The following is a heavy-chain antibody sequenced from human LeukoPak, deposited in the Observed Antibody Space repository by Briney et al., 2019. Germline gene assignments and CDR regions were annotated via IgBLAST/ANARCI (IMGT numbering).Heavy chain of an antibody. CDR2: IKQDGSEK. D-gene: IGHD3-3*01. V-gene: IGHV3-7*01. J-gene: IGHJ3*02. CDR1: GFTFSNYW. Sequence: GGSLRLSCAASGFTFSNYWMSWVRQAPGKGLEWVANIKQDGSEKYYVDSVKGRFTISRDNAKNSLYLQMNSQRAEDTAVYYCARDRDPYYDFGSDYPTGAFDIWGQGTMVTVSS. CDR3: ARDRDPYYDFGSDYPTGAFDI.